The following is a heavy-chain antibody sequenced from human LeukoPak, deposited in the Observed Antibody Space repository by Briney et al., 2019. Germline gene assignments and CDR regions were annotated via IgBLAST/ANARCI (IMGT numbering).Heavy chain of an antibody. Sequence: ASVKVSCKASGYTFSSYGINWVRQAPGQGLEWMGWISVINNANTRYAQNFQGRLTMTTDTSTTTAYMELRSLRSEDTAVYYCAREKGGAAGTIYFDYWGQGTLVTVSS. D-gene: IGHD6-13*01. V-gene: IGHV1-18*01. J-gene: IGHJ4*02. CDR2: ISVINNANT. CDR3: AREKGGAAGTIYFDY. CDR1: GYTFSSYG.